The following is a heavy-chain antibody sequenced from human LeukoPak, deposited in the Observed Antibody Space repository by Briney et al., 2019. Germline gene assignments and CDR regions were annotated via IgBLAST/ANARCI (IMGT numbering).Heavy chain of an antibody. J-gene: IGHJ5*02. V-gene: IGHV4-39*01. CDR1: GGSISSSTYY. CDR2: IYYSGST. CDR3: ARHSSMTTVTFGP. Sequence: SETLSLTCTVSGGSISSSTYYGGWIRQPPGKGLEWIGSIYYSGSTYYNPSLKSRVIRSLDTSKNQFSLKLSSVTAADTAVYYCARHSSMTTVTFGPWGRGTLVTVSS. D-gene: IGHD4-17*01.